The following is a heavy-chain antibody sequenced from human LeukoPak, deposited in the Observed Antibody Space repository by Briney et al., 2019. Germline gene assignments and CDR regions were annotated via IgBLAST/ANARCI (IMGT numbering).Heavy chain of an antibody. CDR1: GFSFSTYW. J-gene: IGHJ4*02. V-gene: IGHV3-7*01. CDR2: IKDDGSEK. D-gene: IGHD6-13*01. CDR3: ARVGTAEGTLEDY. Sequence: WSLRLSCAASGFSFSTYWMSWVRQPPGKGLEWVANIKDDGSEKYYVDSVKGRFTISRDNAKNSLYLQMNSLRPEDSAVYYCARVGTAEGTLEDYWGQGTLVTVSS.